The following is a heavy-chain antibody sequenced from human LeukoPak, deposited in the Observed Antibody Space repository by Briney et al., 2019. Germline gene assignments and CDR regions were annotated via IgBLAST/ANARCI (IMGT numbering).Heavy chain of an antibody. J-gene: IGHJ6*03. V-gene: IGHV4-34*01. CDR2: INHSGST. D-gene: IGHD6-13*01. Sequence: PSETLSLTCAVYGGSFSGYYWSWIRQPPGKGLEWIGEINHSGSTNYNPSLKSRVTISVDTSKNQFSLKLSSVTAADTAVYYCARLRSQYSSSWYIYYYMDVWGKGTTVTVSS. CDR3: ARLRSQYSSSWYIYYYMDV. CDR1: GGSFSGYY.